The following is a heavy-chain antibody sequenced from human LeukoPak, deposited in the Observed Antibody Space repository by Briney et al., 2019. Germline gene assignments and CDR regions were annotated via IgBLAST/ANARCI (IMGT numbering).Heavy chain of an antibody. Sequence: GGSLRLSCAASGFTFSTYAMHWVRQAPGKGLEWVAVISYDGGHNFYVDSVRGRFTISRDSSKKTLFLHMTSLRPEDTAVYYCTRGGSDSCSGLVGDYFDYWGQGTLVTVSS. CDR3: TRGGSDSCSGLVGDYFDY. D-gene: IGHD3-3*01. V-gene: IGHV3-30*04. CDR2: ISYDGGHN. J-gene: IGHJ4*02. CDR1: GFTFSTYA.